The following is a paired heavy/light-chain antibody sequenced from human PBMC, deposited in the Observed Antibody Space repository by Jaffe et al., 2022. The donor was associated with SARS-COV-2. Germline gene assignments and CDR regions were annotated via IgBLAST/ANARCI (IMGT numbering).Heavy chain of an antibody. Sequence: EVQLLESGGGLVQPGGSLRLSCAASGFTFSSYAMSWVRQAPGKGLEWVSAISASGGGTYYADSVKGRFTLSRDNSRNTAYLQMNNLRADDTAVYYCAKQPAAFGTYDYWGQGTLVTVSS. CDR2: ISASGGGT. D-gene: IGHD3-16*01. CDR1: GFTFSSYA. J-gene: IGHJ4*02. CDR3: AKQPAAFGTYDY. V-gene: IGHV3-23*01.
Light chain of an antibody. Sequence: DIQMTQSPSSLSASVGDRVTITCRAGQSITTSLNWYQQKPGEAPKLLLYAASSLQSGVPSRFSGSGSGTDFTLTISSLQPEDFATYYCQQSSSIPYTFGQGTKLEI. CDR2: AAS. J-gene: IGKJ2*01. V-gene: IGKV1-39*01. CDR3: QQSSSIPYT. CDR1: QSITTS.